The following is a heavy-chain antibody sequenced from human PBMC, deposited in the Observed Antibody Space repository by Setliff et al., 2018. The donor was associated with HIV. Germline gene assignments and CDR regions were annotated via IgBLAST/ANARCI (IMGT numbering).Heavy chain of an antibody. CDR1: GFTFSTYN. J-gene: IGHJ6*02. CDR3: ARLATYHNLWSGYYPGYYYYGMDL. V-gene: IGHV3-48*04. CDR2: ISDSGTAL. D-gene: IGHD3-3*01. Sequence: GGSLRLSCTASGFTFSTYNMNWVRQAPGRGLEWISYISDSGTALYYADSVKGRFTISRDNTKNSLFLQMNSLRVEDTAVYYCARLATYHNLWSGYYPGYYYYGMDLWGQGTTVTVSS.